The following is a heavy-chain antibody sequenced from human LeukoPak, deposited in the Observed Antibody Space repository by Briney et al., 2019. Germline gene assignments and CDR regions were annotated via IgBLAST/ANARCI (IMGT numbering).Heavy chain of an antibody. Sequence: ASVQVSCKASGYTFTSYDINWVRQAAGQGLEWMGWMNPNSGNTGYAQKFQGRVTMTRNTSISTAYMELSSLRSEDTAVYYCARGRPSGLVEYSYDDYWGQGTLVTVSS. D-gene: IGHD5-18*01. CDR2: MNPNSGNT. J-gene: IGHJ4*02. CDR3: ARGRPSGLVEYSYDDY. CDR1: GYTFTSYD. V-gene: IGHV1-8*01.